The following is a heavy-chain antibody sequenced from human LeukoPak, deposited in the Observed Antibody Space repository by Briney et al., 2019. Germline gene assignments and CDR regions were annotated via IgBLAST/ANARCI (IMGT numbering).Heavy chain of an antibody. CDR3: ARKVRAAGAFDY. CDR1: GGSISSGGYD. V-gene: IGHV4-31*03. CDR2: IYYSGST. D-gene: IGHD6-25*01. Sequence: SETLSLTCTVSGGSISSGGYDWRWIRQHPGKGLEWIGYIYYSGSTYYNPSLKSRVTISVDTSKNQFSLKLSSVTAADTAVYYCARKVRAAGAFDYWGQGTLVTVSS. J-gene: IGHJ4*02.